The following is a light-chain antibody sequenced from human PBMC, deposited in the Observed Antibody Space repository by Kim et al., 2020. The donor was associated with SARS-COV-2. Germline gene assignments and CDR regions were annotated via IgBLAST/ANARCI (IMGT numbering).Light chain of an antibody. V-gene: IGLV2-23*01. Sequence: QSALTQPASVSGSPGQSITISCTGTSSDVGSYNLVSWYQQHPGKAPKLMIYEGSKRPSGVSNRFSGSKSGNTASLTISGLQAEDEADYYCCSYAGSVVFRGGTQLTVL. CDR2: EGS. CDR3: CSYAGSVV. CDR1: SSDVGSYNL. J-gene: IGLJ2*01.